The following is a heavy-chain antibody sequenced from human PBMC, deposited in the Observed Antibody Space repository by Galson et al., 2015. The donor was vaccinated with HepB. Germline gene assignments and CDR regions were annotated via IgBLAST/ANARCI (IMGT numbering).Heavy chain of an antibody. D-gene: IGHD1-1*01. V-gene: IGHV1-2*02. CDR3: ARGDNWNDRTYYYYYYMDV. Sequence: SVKVSCKASGYTFTGYYMHWVRQAPGQGLEWMGWINPNSGGTNYAQKFQGRVTMTRDTPISTAYMELSRLRSDDTAVYYCARGDNWNDRTYYYYYYMDVWGKGTTVTVSS. J-gene: IGHJ6*03. CDR1: GYTFTGYY. CDR2: INPNSGGT.